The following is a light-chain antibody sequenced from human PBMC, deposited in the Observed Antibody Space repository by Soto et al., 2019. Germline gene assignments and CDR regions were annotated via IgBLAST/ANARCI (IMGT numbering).Light chain of an antibody. CDR2: DVN. CDR3: SSYTSISTLV. CDR1: SSDVGGYNY. J-gene: IGLJ1*01. Sequence: QSALTQPASVSGSPGQSIAISCTGTSSDVGGYNYVCWYQQHPGKAPKLMIYDVNIRPSGVSDRFSGSKSGNTASLTISGLQAQDEADYYCSSYTSISTLVFGTGTKVTVL. V-gene: IGLV2-14*01.